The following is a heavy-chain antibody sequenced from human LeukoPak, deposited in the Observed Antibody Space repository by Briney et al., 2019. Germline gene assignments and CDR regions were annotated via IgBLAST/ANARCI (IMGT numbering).Heavy chain of an antibody. J-gene: IGHJ4*02. CDR3: ARASHDCGGACYSAY. D-gene: IGHD2-21*02. CDR1: KYTFTDDY. V-gene: IGHV1-2*02. CDR2: INPNSGGT. Sequence: ASVKLSCKASKYTFTDDYMHWGRQAPGQGVEWMGWINPNSGGTNYAQKFQGRVTMTWDTSHSTAYMELSRLTSHDTAVYYCARASHDCGGACYSAYWGQGPLVTVSS.